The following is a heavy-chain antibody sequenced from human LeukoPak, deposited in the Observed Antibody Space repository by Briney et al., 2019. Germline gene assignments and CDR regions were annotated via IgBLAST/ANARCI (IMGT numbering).Heavy chain of an antibody. CDR2: IYYSGRT. D-gene: IGHD3-22*01. J-gene: IGHJ4*02. CDR3: ASGDSSGYYQYYFDY. CDR1: GGSISSSSYY. Sequence: PSETLSLTCTVSGGSISSSSYYWGWIRQPPGKGLEGIGSIYYSGRTYYKPSLKSRVTISVATSKKQFFLKLSSVTAADTAVYYCASGDSSGYYQYYFDYWGQGTLVTVSS. V-gene: IGHV4-39*01.